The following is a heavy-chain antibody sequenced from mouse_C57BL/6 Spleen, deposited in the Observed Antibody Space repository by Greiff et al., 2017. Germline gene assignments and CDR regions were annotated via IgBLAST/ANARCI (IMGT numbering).Heavy chain of an antibody. CDR1: GFTFSSYG. Sequence: EVQLQQSGGDLVKPGGSLKLSCAASGFTFSSYGMSWVRQTPDKRLEWVATISSGGSYTYYPDSVKGRFTISRDNAKNTLSLQMSSLKSEDTAVYYCARQGDYWGQGTSVTVSS. V-gene: IGHV5-6*01. CDR2: ISSGGSYT. J-gene: IGHJ4*01. CDR3: ARQGDY.